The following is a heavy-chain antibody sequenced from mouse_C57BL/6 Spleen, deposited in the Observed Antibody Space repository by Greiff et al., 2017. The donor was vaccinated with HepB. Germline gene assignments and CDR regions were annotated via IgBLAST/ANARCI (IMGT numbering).Heavy chain of an antibody. D-gene: IGHD2-4*01. CDR3: ARSIYDYVLAY. CDR2: IYPSDSET. CDR1: GYTFTSYW. V-gene: IGHV1-61*01. J-gene: IGHJ3*01. Sequence: QVQLQQSGAELVRPGSSVKLSCKASGYTFTSYWMDWVKQRPGQGLEWIGNIYPSDSETHYNQKFKDKATLTVDKSSSTAYMQLSSLTSEDSAVYYCARSIYDYVLAYWGQGTLVTVSA.